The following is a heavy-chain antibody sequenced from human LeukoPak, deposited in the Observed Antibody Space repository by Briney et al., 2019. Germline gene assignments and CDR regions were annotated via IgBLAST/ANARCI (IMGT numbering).Heavy chain of an antibody. J-gene: IGHJ4*02. V-gene: IGHV3-23*01. D-gene: IGHD1-26*01. Sequence: GGSLRLSCAASGFTFSSYAMNWVRQAPGKGLEWVSAISGGGGGTYYAGSVKGRFTISRDDSKNTLYLQMNSLRAEDTAVYYCAKSGSGSYFWGQGTLVTVSA. CDR1: GFTFSSYA. CDR3: AKSGSGSYF. CDR2: ISGGGGGT.